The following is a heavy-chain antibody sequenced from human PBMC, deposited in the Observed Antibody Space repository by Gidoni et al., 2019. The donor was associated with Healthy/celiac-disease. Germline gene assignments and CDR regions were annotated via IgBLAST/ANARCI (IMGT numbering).Heavy chain of an antibody. CDR3: ARTLIAAAGTYDYYYYGMDV. V-gene: IGHV3-33*01. Sequence: QVQLVESGGGVVQPGRSLRLSCAASGFTFSSYGMHGVRQAPGKGLEWVAVIWYDGSNKYYADSVKGRFTISRDNSKNTLYLQMNSLRAEDTAVYYCARTLIAAAGTYDYYYYGMDVWGQGTTVTVSS. CDR2: IWYDGSNK. J-gene: IGHJ6*02. D-gene: IGHD6-13*01. CDR1: GFTFSSYG.